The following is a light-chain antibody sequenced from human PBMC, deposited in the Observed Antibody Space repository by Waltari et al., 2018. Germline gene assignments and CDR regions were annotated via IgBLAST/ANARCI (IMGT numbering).Light chain of an antibody. CDR2: GAS. CDR1: QVIANF. CDR3: QQLNSYLP. Sequence: QLTQSPSSLSASVGDRVTITCRASQVIANFLAWYQQKPGQAPKLLIYGASTLQTGVPSRFSGSGFGTDFSLTISSLQPEDFATYYCQQLNSYLPFVGGTKVEIK. V-gene: IGKV1-9*01. J-gene: IGKJ4*01.